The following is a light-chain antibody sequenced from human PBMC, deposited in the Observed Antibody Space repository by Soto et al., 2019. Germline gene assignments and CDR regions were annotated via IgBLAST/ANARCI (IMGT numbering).Light chain of an antibody. V-gene: IGKV3-20*01. CDR2: GAS. Sequence: EIVLTQSPDTLSLTPGERATLSCKASQSVSANYLAWYQQKPGQAPRLLIYGASSRATGIPDRFSGSGSGTDFTLTLSRLELEDFAVYYCKQYGSSPWTFGQGTKVEIK. J-gene: IGKJ1*01. CDR3: KQYGSSPWT. CDR1: QSVSANY.